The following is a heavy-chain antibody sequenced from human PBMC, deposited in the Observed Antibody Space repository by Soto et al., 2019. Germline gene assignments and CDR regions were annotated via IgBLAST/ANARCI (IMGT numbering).Heavy chain of an antibody. D-gene: IGHD1-1*01. J-gene: IGHJ3*02. CDR2: IYYSGST. V-gene: IGHV4-28*01. Sequence: PSETLSLTCAVSGYSISSSNWWGWIRQPPGKGLEWIGYIYYSGSTYYNPSLKSRVTMSVDTSKNQFSLKLSSVTAVDTAVYYCSRLNGDSDAFYIWGQGSMVTVSS. CDR3: SRLNGDSDAFYI. CDR1: GYSISSSNW.